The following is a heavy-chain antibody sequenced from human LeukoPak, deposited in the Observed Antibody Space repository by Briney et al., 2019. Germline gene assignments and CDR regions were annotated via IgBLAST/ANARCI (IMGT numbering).Heavy chain of an antibody. Sequence: GGSLRLSCAASGIDFRASGMPWVRQAPGMGLEWVTFIQTDGSDKYYAASVPGRFTISRDNSKNTVYLHMNSLRPDDTALYYCAREGGTVVVGRFDYWGQGTLVTVSS. V-gene: IGHV3-30*02. CDR1: GIDFRASG. J-gene: IGHJ4*02. CDR3: AREGGTVVVGRFDY. D-gene: IGHD2-2*01. CDR2: IQTDGSDK.